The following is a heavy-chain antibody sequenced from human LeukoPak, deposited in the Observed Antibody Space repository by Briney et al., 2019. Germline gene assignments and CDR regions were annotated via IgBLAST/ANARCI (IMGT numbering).Heavy chain of an antibody. J-gene: IGHJ6*02. D-gene: IGHD3-16*01. CDR2: ISADYGNT. CDR1: HYSFTSYG. CDR3: ARDLGYYDNGGSDYGMDV. Sequence: ASVKVSCKASHYSFTSYGITWVRQAPAQGLEWVGWISADYGNTDYAQKFQGRVTMTTDTSTSTAYMELRSLRFDDTAVYYCARDLGYYDNGGSDYGMDVWGQGTTVTVFS. V-gene: IGHV1-18*01.